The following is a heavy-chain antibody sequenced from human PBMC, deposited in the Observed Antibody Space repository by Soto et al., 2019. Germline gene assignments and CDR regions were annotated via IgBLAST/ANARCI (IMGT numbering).Heavy chain of an antibody. J-gene: IGHJ4*02. V-gene: IGHV3-66*01. CDR2: IYSRGAT. D-gene: IGHD5-12*01. CDR3: ARSNGGYDPLDY. Sequence: GGSLRLSCTASGFIVSSIYMSWVRQAPGKGLEWVSIIYSRGATYYADTVKGRFTISRDSSRNTLYLQMNSLRAEDTALYYCARSNGGYDPLDYWGQGTLVTVSS. CDR1: GFIVSSIY.